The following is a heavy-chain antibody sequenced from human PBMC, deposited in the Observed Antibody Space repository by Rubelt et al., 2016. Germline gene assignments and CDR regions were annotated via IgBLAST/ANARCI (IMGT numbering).Heavy chain of an antibody. J-gene: IGHJ4*02. CDR2: INPSGGST. Sequence: QVQLVQSGAEVKKPGASVKVSCKASGYTFTSYYMHWVRQAPGQGLEWMGIINPSGGSTTYAQKCQGRVTMTRDTSTSTVYMDLGSLRCEDTAVYYCARVGFYYDSGSYVDWGQGTLVTVSS. V-gene: IGHV1-46*01. CDR1: GYTFTSYY. CDR3: ARVGFYYDSGSYVD. D-gene: IGHD3-10*01.